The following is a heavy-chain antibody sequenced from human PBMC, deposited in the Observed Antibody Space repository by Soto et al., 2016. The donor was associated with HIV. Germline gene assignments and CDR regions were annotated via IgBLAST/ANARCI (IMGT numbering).Heavy chain of an antibody. Sequence: VQSQQWGARLLRPSETLSLNCPFYEGFSSGFFQTWIRQSPGKGLEWIGEMNQSGVTNYNPSLKSRATISVDTSNNQFSLNLRSLSVADTAVYFCARIGLWGELDHWGQGIQVTVSS. CDR1: EGFSSGFF. V-gene: IGHV4-34*01. CDR3: ARIGLWGELDH. J-gene: IGHJ4*02. D-gene: IGHD3-16*01. CDR2: MNQSGVT.